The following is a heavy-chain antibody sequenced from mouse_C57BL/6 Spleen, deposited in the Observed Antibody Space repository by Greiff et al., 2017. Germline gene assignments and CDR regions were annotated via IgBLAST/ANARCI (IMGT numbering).Heavy chain of an antibody. J-gene: IGHJ2*01. V-gene: IGHV1-64*01. D-gene: IGHD2-5*01. Sequence: QVQLQQPGAELVKPGASVKLSCKASGYTFTSYWMHWVKQRPGQGLEWIGMIHPNSGSTNYNEKFKSKATLTVDKSSSTAYMQLSSLTSEDAAVYYCARRGYSNYVDYWGNGTTLAVAS. CDR3: ARRGYSNYVDY. CDR2: IHPNSGST. CDR1: GYTFTSYW.